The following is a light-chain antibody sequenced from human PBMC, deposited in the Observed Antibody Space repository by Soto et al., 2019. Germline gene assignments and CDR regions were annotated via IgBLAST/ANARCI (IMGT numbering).Light chain of an antibody. CDR1: SGYSNYK. Sequence: QAVVTQPPSASASLGASVTLTCNLSSGYSNYKVDWYQQRPGKGRRFVMRVGTGGIVGSKGDGIPDRFSVLGSGLNRYLTIKNIQEEDESDYHCGADHGSGSNFVVFGGGTKLTVL. CDR3: GADHGSGSNFVV. J-gene: IGLJ2*01. CDR2: VGTGGIVG. V-gene: IGLV9-49*01.